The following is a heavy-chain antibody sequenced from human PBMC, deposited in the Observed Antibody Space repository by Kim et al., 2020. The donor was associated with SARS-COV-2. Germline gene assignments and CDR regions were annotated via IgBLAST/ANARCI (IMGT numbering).Heavy chain of an antibody. J-gene: IGHJ4*02. D-gene: IGHD3-22*01. CDR3: ARGGTMIVVVPADY. Sequence: ADAVKGRFTISRENSKNTRYLQMNSLRAEDTAVYYCARGGTMIVVVPADYWGQGTLVTVSS. V-gene: IGHV3-30*01.